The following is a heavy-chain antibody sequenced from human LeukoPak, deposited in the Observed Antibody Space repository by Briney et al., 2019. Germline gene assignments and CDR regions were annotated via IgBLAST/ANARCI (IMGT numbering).Heavy chain of an antibody. Sequence: PGRSLRLSCAASGFTFSSYGMHWVRQAPAKGLEWVAVIWYDGSNKYYADSAKGRFTISRDNSKNTLYLQMNSLRAEDTALYYCAREATNCSGTSCYFDNWGQGTLVTVSS. CDR3: AREATNCSGTSCYFDN. D-gene: IGHD2-2*01. CDR1: GFTFSSYG. V-gene: IGHV3-33*01. CDR2: IWYDGSNK. J-gene: IGHJ4*02.